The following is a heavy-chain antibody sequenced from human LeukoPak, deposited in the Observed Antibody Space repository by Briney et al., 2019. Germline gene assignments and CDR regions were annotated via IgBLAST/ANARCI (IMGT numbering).Heavy chain of an antibody. V-gene: IGHV1-2*02. J-gene: IGHJ5*02. D-gene: IGHD1-26*01. CDR1: GYTFTGYY. CDR2: INPNSGGT. Sequence: GASVKVSCKASGYTFTGYYMHWVRQAPGQGLEWMGWINPNSGGTNYAQKFQGRVTMTRDTSISTAYMELSRLRSDDTAVYYCARRWELGADSFDPWGQGTLVTVSS. CDR3: ARRWELGADSFDP.